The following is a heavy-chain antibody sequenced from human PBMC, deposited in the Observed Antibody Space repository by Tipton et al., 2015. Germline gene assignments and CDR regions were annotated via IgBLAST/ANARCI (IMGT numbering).Heavy chain of an antibody. V-gene: IGHV3-23*01. D-gene: IGHD1-1*01. Sequence: SLRLSCAVSGFTFSSSAMSWVRQAPGKGLEWVSAISVSGGSTYYADSVKGRFTISRDNSKTTLYLQMNSLRAEDTAVYYCANSDWNPDYFDYWGQGTLVTVSS. CDR2: ISVSGGST. CDR1: GFTFSSSA. CDR3: ANSDWNPDYFDY. J-gene: IGHJ4*02.